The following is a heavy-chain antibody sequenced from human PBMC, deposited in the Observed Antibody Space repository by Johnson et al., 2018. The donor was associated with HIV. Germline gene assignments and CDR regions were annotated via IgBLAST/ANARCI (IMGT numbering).Heavy chain of an antibody. V-gene: IGHV3-66*02. CDR2: IYSGGST. CDR3: ARAYSSSWYRDDAFDI. D-gene: IGHD6-13*01. Sequence: EVLLLESGGGLVQPGGSLRLSCVGSSNYKSWVRQAPGKGLEWVSVIYSGGSTYYADSVKGRFTISRDTSKNTLYLQMNSLRAEDTAVYYCARAYSSSWYRDDAFDIWGQGTMVTVFS. CDR1: SNY. J-gene: IGHJ3*02.